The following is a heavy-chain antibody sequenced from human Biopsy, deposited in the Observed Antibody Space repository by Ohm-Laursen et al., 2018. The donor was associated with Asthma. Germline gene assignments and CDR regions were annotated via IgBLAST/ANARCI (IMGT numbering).Heavy chain of an antibody. CDR3: AKDRFDGSVTSHYYYYGIDV. J-gene: IGHJ6*02. V-gene: IGHV3-30*18. CDR1: GFAFGNYA. CDR2: ISYDGREK. Sequence: SLRLSCSASGFAFGNYAMYWVRQAPGKGPEWVALISYDGREKGYVDSVKGRFTISRDNFRNTLYVEMSSLRSEDSATYYCAKDRFDGSVTSHYYYYGIDVWGQGTAVTVSS. D-gene: IGHD3-10*01.